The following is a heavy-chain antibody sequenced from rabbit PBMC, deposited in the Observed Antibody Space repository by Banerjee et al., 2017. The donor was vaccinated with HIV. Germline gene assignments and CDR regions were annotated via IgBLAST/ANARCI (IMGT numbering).Heavy chain of an antibody. J-gene: IGHJ3*01. Sequence: QEQLVESGGGLVQPEGSLALTCKASGLDFSSRYWICWVRQAPGKGLEWIGCIGTSSGSTWYASWVNGRSTISRSTSLNTVDLKMTSLTAADTATYFCASPGYTGNPGAMGYRLWGQGTLVTVS. V-gene: IGHV1S43*01. CDR2: IGTSSGST. CDR1: GLDFSSRYW. D-gene: IGHD7-1*01. CDR3: ASPGYTGNPGAMGYRL.